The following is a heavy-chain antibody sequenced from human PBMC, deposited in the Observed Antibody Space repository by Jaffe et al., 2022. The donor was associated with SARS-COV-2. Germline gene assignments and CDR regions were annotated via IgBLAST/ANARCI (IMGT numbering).Heavy chain of an antibody. Sequence: QVQLQESGPGLVKPSQTLSLTCTVSGGSISSGSYYWNWIRQPAGKGLEWIGRFYTSGSTNYNPSLKSRVTILVDTSKNQFSLKLSSVTVADTAMYYCARGLGTAYYYYGMDVWGQGTTVTVSS. J-gene: IGHJ6*02. V-gene: IGHV4-61*02. D-gene: IGHD2-21*02. CDR3: ARGLGTAYYYYGMDV. CDR2: FYTSGST. CDR1: GGSISSGSYY.